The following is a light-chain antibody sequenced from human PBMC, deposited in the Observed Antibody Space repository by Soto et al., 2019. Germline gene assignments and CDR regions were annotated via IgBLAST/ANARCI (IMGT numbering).Light chain of an antibody. V-gene: IGLV2-14*03. J-gene: IGLJ3*02. Sequence: QSALTQPASVSGSPGQSITISCTGTSTYVGVYYYLSWFQQHPGKAPKLMIYDVTKRPSGVSNRFSGSMSGNTASLTISGLQAEDEADYYCGSYTSIRTPEMVFGGGTKLTVL. CDR2: DVT. CDR3: GSYTSIRTPEMV. CDR1: STYVGVYYY.